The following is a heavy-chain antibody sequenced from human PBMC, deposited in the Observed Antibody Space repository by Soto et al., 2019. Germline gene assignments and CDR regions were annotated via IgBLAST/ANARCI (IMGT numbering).Heavy chain of an antibody. D-gene: IGHD6-13*01. CDR2: VSGSGGST. CDR3: AKTLAAADKFDY. CDR1: GFTFSSYA. Sequence: EVQLLESGGGLVQPGGSLRLSCAASGFTFSSYAMSWVRQAPGKGLEWVSTVSGSGGSTYYADSVKGRFTISRDNSKNTLYLQMNSLRAEDTAVYYCAKTLAAADKFDYWGQGTLVTVSS. V-gene: IGHV3-23*01. J-gene: IGHJ4*02.